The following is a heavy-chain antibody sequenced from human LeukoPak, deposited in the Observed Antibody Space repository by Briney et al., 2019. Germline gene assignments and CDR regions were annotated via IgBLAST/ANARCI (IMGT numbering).Heavy chain of an antibody. Sequence: GSLRLSCAASGFTFSSYDMSWVRQAPGKGLEWVSTISPSGGSTYYADSVKGRFTISRDNSKNTLYLQMNSLRAEDTAVYYCAKDIEVWQHLVLLFDYWGQGTLVTVSS. CDR3: AKDIEVWQHLVLLFDY. V-gene: IGHV3-23*01. CDR1: GFTFSSYD. CDR2: ISPSGGST. J-gene: IGHJ4*02. D-gene: IGHD6-13*01.